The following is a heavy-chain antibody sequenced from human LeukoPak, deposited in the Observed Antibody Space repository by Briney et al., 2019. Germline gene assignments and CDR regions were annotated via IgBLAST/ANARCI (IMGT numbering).Heavy chain of an antibody. V-gene: IGHV1-2*02. D-gene: IGHD5/OR15-5a*01. Sequence: PWASVKVSCKASGYFFTGYHVQWMRQAPGQGLQWLGRISPDSGDTIYGQSFQGRVTLTRDRSSRTAYLELKWLTSADTAVYYCAALGSTMKERTDPWAQGTPVTVSS. CDR3: AALGSTMKERTDP. CDR2: ISPDSGDT. CDR1: GYFFTGYH. J-gene: IGHJ5*02.